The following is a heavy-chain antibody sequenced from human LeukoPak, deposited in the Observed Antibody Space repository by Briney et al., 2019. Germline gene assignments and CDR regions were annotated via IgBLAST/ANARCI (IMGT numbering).Heavy chain of an antibody. Sequence: GGSLRLSCAASGFTFSTHWMYWVRQAPGEGLVWVSRINSEETITSYADSVKGRFTISRDNAKNTLYLQMSSLRAEDTAVYYCTRSAYTASRHDLWGQGTLVTVSS. CDR3: TRSAYTASRHDL. V-gene: IGHV3-74*01. J-gene: IGHJ5*02. CDR1: GFTFSTHW. D-gene: IGHD1-26*01. CDR2: INSEETIT.